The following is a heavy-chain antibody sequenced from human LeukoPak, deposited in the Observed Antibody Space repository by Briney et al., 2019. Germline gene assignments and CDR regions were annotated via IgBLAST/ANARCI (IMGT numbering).Heavy chain of an antibody. CDR2: ITDTVGTT. D-gene: IGHD5-12*01. Sequence: GSLRLSCAASGFTFSSSSIGWVRQAPGKGLEWCSSITDTVGTTHYADSVKGRSTISSDNSKNTVYLQMNSLRPEDMAVYYCAKEIFSGLLYIDYWGQGTLVTVSS. CDR1: GFTFSSSS. CDR3: AKEIFSGLLYIDY. V-gene: IGHV3-23*01. J-gene: IGHJ4*02.